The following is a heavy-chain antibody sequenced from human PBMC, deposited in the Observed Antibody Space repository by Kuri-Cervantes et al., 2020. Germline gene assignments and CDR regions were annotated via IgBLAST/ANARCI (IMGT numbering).Heavy chain of an antibody. D-gene: IGHD6-19*01. CDR1: GFTFSSYG. Sequence: GESLKISCAASGFTFSSYGMHWVRQAPGKGLEWVANIKQDGSEKYYVDSVKGRFTISRDNAKNSLYLQMNSLRADDTAVYYCAREQVAGNRNDAFDIWGQGTMVTVSS. CDR2: IKQDGSEK. J-gene: IGHJ3*02. CDR3: AREQVAGNRNDAFDI. V-gene: IGHV3-7*01.